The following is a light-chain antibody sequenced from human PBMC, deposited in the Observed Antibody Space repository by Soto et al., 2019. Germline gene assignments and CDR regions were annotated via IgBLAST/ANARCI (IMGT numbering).Light chain of an antibody. V-gene: IGKV3-20*01. CDR2: GAS. Sequence: EIVLTQSPGTLSLSPGERATLSCRATQSVSSGYLAWYQHKPGQAPRLLMSGASSRATGIPDRFSGSGSGTDFTLTISRLEPDDFAVYYCQQFVSSPITFGGGTKVEIK. CDR1: QSVSSGY. CDR3: QQFVSSPIT. J-gene: IGKJ4*01.